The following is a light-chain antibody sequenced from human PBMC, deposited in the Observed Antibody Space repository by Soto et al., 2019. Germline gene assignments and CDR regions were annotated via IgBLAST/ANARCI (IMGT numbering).Light chain of an antibody. V-gene: IGKV3-20*01. J-gene: IGKJ2*01. CDR3: QQYGRSPLLYT. CDR2: GSS. Sequence: EIVLTQSPGTLSLSPWERATLSCRTSQSVNSNFLAWYQQKPGQAPRLLVYGSSTRAAGVPDRFSGSGSGTDFTLTISRLEPEDFAVYYCQQYGRSPLLYTFGQGTKLRVK. CDR1: QSVNSNF.